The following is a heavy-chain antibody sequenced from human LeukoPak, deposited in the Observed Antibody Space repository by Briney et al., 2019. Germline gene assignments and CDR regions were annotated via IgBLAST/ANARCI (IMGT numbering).Heavy chain of an antibody. V-gene: IGHV4-59*01. CDR3: ARETRYSSSWYLEDAFDI. D-gene: IGHD6-13*01. J-gene: IGHJ3*02. CDR1: GGSISSYY. Sequence: SETLSLTCTVSGGSISSYYWSWIRQPPGKGLEWIGYIYYSGSTNYNPFLKSRVTISVDTSKNQFSLKLSSVTAADTAVYYCARETRYSSSWYLEDAFDIWGQGTMVTVSS. CDR2: IYYSGST.